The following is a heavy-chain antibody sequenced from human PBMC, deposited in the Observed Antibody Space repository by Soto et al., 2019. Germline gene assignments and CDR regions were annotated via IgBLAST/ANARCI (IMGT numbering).Heavy chain of an antibody. CDR2: ISGSGGST. CDR1: GFTFSSYA. Sequence: PGGSLRLSCTASGFTFSSYAMSWVRQAPGKGLEWVSAISGSGGSTYYADPVKGRFTISRDNSKNTLYLQMNSLRAEDTAVYYCAKVLKVGVVAGTGYFDYWGQGTPVTVSS. CDR3: AKVLKVGVVAGTGYFDY. V-gene: IGHV3-23*01. J-gene: IGHJ4*02. D-gene: IGHD6-19*01.